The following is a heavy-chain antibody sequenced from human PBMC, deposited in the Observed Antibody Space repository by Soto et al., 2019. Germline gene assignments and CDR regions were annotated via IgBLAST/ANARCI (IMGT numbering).Heavy chain of an antibody. V-gene: IGHV3-74*01. J-gene: IGHJ4*02. Sequence: EVQLVQSGGGSVQPGGSLRLSCAASGFTFTNYWMHWVRQVPGKGLVWVSRIDGVGTGTSYSDSVRGRFTISRDNAENMFYLQMNGLRAEDTVEYSCTTVFEYGGQGPLFT. CDR1: GFTFTNYW. CDR2: IDGVGTGT. CDR3: TTVFEY.